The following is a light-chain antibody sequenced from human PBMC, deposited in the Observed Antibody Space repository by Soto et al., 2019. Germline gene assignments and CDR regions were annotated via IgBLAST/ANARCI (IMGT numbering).Light chain of an antibody. J-gene: IGKJ2*01. CDR2: DAS. V-gene: IGKV1-5*01. CDR3: QEYSTYSRT. Sequence: DIPMTQSPSTLSASVGDRVTITCRASQSVVSWLAWYQHKPGEAPKLLIHDASSLESGVPSRFSGGGSGTEFTLTISSLQPDDFATFYCQEYSTYSRTFGQGTKLEIK. CDR1: QSVVSW.